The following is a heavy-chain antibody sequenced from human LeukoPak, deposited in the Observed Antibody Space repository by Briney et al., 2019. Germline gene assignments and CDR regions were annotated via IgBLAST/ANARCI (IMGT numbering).Heavy chain of an antibody. J-gene: IGHJ4*02. Sequence: ASVKVSCKASGGTFSSYAISWVRQAPGQGLEWMGGIIPIFGTANYAQKFQGRVTITADESTSTGYMELSSLRSEDTAVYYCASQGIAAAGPNFDYWGQGTLVTVSS. CDR3: ASQGIAAAGPNFDY. CDR1: GGTFSSYA. CDR2: IIPIFGTA. D-gene: IGHD6-13*01. V-gene: IGHV1-69*13.